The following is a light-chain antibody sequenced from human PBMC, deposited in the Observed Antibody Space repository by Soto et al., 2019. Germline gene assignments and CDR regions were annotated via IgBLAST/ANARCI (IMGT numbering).Light chain of an antibody. CDR3: QQYDILPIT. Sequence: DIQMTQSPSSVSASVLDRVTITCGASQGISSWLAWYQQKPGKAPNLLIYDASNLEIGVPSRFSGSGSGTHFTFTISSLQTEDIGTYYCQQYDILPITFGRGTRLEIK. CDR2: DAS. CDR1: QGISSW. J-gene: IGKJ5*01. V-gene: IGKV1-33*01.